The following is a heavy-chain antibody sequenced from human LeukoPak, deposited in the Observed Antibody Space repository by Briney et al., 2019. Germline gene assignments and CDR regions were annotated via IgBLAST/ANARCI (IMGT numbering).Heavy chain of an antibody. CDR3: ARDHYGWYAGTEDGIDY. CDR1: GDSVSSNSAA. D-gene: IGHD3-16*01. J-gene: IGHJ4*02. Sequence: SQTLSLTCAISGDSVSSNSAAWNWIRQSPSRGLEWLGRTYYRSNWYNDYAVSVKSRITINPDTSKNQFSLQLNSVTPEDTAVYYCARDHYGWYAGTEDGIDYWGQGTLVTVSS. V-gene: IGHV6-1*01. CDR2: TYYRSNWYN.